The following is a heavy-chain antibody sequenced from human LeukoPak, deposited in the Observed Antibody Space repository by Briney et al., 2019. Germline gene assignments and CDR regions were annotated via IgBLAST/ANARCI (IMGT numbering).Heavy chain of an antibody. V-gene: IGHV3-48*02. Sequence: GGSLRLSCAASGFTFSYYRMNWVRQAPGKGLEWLSYISGSSSSIFYADSVKGRFIISRDNAKNSLFLQMNSLRHEDTAVYYCARDRRDNYDILTGIHYWGQGTLVTVSS. D-gene: IGHD3-9*01. CDR1: GFTFSYYR. CDR3: ARDRRDNYDILTGIHY. J-gene: IGHJ4*02. CDR2: ISGSSSSI.